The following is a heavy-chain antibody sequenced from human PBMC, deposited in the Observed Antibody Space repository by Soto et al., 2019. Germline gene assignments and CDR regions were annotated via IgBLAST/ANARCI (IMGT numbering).Heavy chain of an antibody. Sequence: QVQLQESGPGLVKPSETLTLTCAVSGASISTGKWWSWVRQPPGKGLEWIGEISHSVSANYNPTRRSRVTIEVDKSKNQFSLTLSVTAADTAMYFCKRDGDYGYSLAYWGQGTLVTFSS. CDR3: KRDGDYGYSLAY. V-gene: IGHV4-4*02. J-gene: IGHJ4*02. CDR1: GASISTGKW. CDR2: ISHSVSA. D-gene: IGHD5-18*01.